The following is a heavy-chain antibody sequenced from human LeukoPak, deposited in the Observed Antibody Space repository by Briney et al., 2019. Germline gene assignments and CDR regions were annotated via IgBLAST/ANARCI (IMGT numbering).Heavy chain of an antibody. CDR1: GYTFSSYG. CDR2: ISTYNGDT. Sequence: AASVKVSCKASGYTFSSYGISWVRQAPGQGLEWMGWISTYNGDTNYAQKLQGRVTMTTDTSTSTAYMELRSLRSDDTAVYYCARPTDGYNYGPLEYWGRGTLVTVSS. D-gene: IGHD5-24*01. J-gene: IGHJ4*02. V-gene: IGHV1-18*01. CDR3: ARPTDGYNYGPLEY.